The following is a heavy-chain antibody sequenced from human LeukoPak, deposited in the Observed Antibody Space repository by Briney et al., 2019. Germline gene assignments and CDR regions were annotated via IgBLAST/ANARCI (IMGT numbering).Heavy chain of an antibody. D-gene: IGHD1-26*01. J-gene: IGHJ4*02. CDR2: ISYDGSNK. CDR1: RFTFSSYA. Sequence: PGGSLRLSCAASRFTFSSYAMHWVRQAPGKGLEWVAVISYDGSNKYYADSVKGRFTISRDNSKNTLYLQMNSLRAEDTAVYYCAKGSGSYLSPLHYFDYWGQGTLVTVSS. CDR3: AKGSGSYLSPLHYFDY. V-gene: IGHV3-30*04.